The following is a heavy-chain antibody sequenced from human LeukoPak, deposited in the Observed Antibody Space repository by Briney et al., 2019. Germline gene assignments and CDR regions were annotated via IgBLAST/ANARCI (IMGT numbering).Heavy chain of an antibody. D-gene: IGHD2-21*01. CDR1: GFTFSSYA. J-gene: IGHJ4*02. CDR3: ARERVIAAAGDGFDS. V-gene: IGHV3-48*02. Sequence: GGSLRLSCAASGFTFSSYAMSWVRQAPGKGLEWVSYISSSSTTIFYADSVKGRFTISRDNAKNPLFLQMNGLRDEDTALYYCARERVIAAAGDGFDSWGQGTLVTVSS. CDR2: ISSSSTTI.